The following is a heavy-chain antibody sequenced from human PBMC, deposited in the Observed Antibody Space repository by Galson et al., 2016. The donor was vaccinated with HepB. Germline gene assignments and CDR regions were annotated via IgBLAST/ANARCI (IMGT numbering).Heavy chain of an antibody. Sequence: SETLSLTCAVYGGSFSGYFWTWIRQPPDKGLEWIGEINHGGSTNYNSSLKSRVTISVDTSKNQFSLKLNSVTAADTAVYYWARGGYSSGWWLGGWGQGTLVIVSS. D-gene: IGHD6-19*01. CDR2: INHGGST. CDR3: ARGGYSSGWWLGG. CDR1: GGSFSGYF. J-gene: IGHJ4*02. V-gene: IGHV4-34*01.